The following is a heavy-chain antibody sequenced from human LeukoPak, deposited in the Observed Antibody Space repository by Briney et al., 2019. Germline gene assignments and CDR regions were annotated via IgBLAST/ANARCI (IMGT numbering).Heavy chain of an antibody. Sequence: KASETLSLTCTVSGGSVSSGSYYWSWIRQPPGKGLEWIGYIYYSGSTNYNPSLKSRVTISVDTSKNQFSLKLSSVTAADTAVYYCARADTQNTWIQLWALPTGFDYWGQGTLVTVSS. CDR3: ARADTQNTWIQLWALPTGFDY. J-gene: IGHJ4*02. V-gene: IGHV4-61*01. D-gene: IGHD5-18*01. CDR1: GGSVSSGSYY. CDR2: IYYSGST.